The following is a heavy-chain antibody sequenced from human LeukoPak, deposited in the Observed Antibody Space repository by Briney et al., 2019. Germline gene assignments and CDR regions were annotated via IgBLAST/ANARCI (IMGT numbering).Heavy chain of an antibody. V-gene: IGHV4-39*01. CDR2: ISYSGST. Sequence: PSETLSLTCTVSGGSISSSSYYWGWIRQPPGKGLEWIGSISYSGSTYYNPSLKSRVTISVDTSKNQFSLKLSSVTAADTAVYYCARPGDVVVPAAILSAPFDIWGQGTMVTVSS. CDR1: GGSISSSSYY. J-gene: IGHJ3*02. D-gene: IGHD2-2*02. CDR3: ARPGDVVVPAAILSAPFDI.